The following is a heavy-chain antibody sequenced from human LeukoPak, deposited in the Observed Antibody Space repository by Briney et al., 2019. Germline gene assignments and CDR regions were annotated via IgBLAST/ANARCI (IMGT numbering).Heavy chain of an antibody. CDR3: ARADGAVAAYYGIDV. CDR2: IYCTGST. V-gene: IGHV4-59*11. J-gene: IGHJ6*02. Sequence: SETLSLTCTVSGASISSHHWTWIRQPPAKGLEWIGYIYCTGSTNYSPSLKSQVTISVDTSKNQFTLKLSSVTAADTAVYYCARADGAVAAYYGIDVWGQGTTVTVSS. D-gene: IGHD6-19*01. CDR1: GASISSHH.